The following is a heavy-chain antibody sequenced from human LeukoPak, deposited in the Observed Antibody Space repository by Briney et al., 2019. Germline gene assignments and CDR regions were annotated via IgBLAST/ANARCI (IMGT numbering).Heavy chain of an antibody. J-gene: IGHJ5*02. V-gene: IGHV4-59*12. CDR2: IYYSGST. CDR3: ARFVTYYYDSSGNFRGVLFFDP. D-gene: IGHD3-22*01. CDR1: GGSISSYY. Sequence: SETLSLTCTVSGGSISSYYWSWIRQPPGKGLEWIGDIYYSGSTNYNPSLKTRVTISVDTSKNQISLKLSSVTAADTAVYYCARFVTYYYDSSGNFRGVLFFDPWGQGTLVTVSS.